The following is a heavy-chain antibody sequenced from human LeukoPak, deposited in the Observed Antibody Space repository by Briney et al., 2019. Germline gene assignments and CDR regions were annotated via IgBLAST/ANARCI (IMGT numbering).Heavy chain of an antibody. V-gene: IGHV1-69*05. CDR2: IIPIFGTA. Sequence: SVKVSCKASGGTFSSYAISWVRQAPGQGLEWMGRIIPIFGTANYAQKFQGRVTMTTDESTSTAYMELSSLRSEDTAVYYCARLRVDYGDYARQGSYWGQGTLVTVSS. D-gene: IGHD4-17*01. J-gene: IGHJ4*02. CDR1: GGTFSSYA. CDR3: ARLRVDYGDYARQGSY.